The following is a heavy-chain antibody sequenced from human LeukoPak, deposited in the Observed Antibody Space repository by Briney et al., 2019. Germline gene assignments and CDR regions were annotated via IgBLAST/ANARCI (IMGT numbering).Heavy chain of an antibody. V-gene: IGHV4-59*01. Sequence: SETLSLTCTVSDDSITMYYWTWIRQPPGKGLEWIGYVDHTGSTKFNPSLNGRVSISRDTSNNFFSLKLSSVTAADTAVYYCARVRRVFKRNLGRSTEYYSYYNMDVWGKGTTVTVSS. CDR1: DDSITMYY. CDR3: ARVRRVFKRNLGRSTEYYSYYNMDV. CDR2: VDHTGST. J-gene: IGHJ6*03. D-gene: IGHD1-14*01.